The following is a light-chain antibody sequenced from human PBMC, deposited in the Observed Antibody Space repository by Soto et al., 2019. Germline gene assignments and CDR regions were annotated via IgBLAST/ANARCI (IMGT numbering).Light chain of an antibody. CDR3: QQQNDV. Sequence: DIQMTQSPSTLSASVGDRVTITCRSSQSISSWLAWYQQKAGKAPKLLIYSASTLESGAPSRFSGSGSGTEYTPPISTPHRNDFTTSYCQQQNDVFGHGTNLE. CDR1: QSISSW. J-gene: IGKJ2*01. V-gene: IGKV1-5*01. CDR2: SAS.